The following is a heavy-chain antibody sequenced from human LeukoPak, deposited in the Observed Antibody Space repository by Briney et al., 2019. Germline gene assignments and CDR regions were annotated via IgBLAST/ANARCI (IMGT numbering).Heavy chain of an antibody. CDR3: ARVRGSYYPHLFDF. CDR1: GYSISSGYY. Sequence: PSETLSLTCTVSGYSISSGYYWAWIRQPPGKGLEWIGSISHSVSTHYRSSLKSRVTMSVDTSKNQFSLNLSSVTAADTAVYYCARVRGSYYPHLFDFWGQGTLVTVSS. V-gene: IGHV4-38-2*02. CDR2: ISHSVST. D-gene: IGHD1-26*01. J-gene: IGHJ4*02.